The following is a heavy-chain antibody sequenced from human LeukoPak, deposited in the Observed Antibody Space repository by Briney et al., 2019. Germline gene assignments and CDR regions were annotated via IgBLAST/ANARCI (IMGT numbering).Heavy chain of an antibody. CDR1: GFTFSSYS. J-gene: IGHJ4*02. Sequence: PGGSLRLSCAASGFTFSSYSMNWVRQAPGKGLEWVSSISSSSSYIYYADSVKGRFTISRDNAKNSLYLQMNSLRAEDTAVYYCARLIGLGEVSPYFDFWGQGRLVTVSS. V-gene: IGHV3-21*04. D-gene: IGHD3-16*02. CDR2: ISSSSSYI. CDR3: ARLIGLGEVSPYFDF.